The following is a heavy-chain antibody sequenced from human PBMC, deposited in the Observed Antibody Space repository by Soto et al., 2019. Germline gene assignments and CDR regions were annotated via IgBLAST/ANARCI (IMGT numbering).Heavy chain of an antibody. CDR2: IYYSGST. V-gene: IGHV4-39*01. J-gene: IGHJ4*02. CDR3: ARLGLRDCSGGSCYPDY. Sequence: PSETLSLTCTVSGGSISSGDYYWGWIRQPPGKGLEWIGSIYYSGSTYYNPSLKSRVTISVDTSKNQFSLKLSSVTAADTAVYYCARLGLRDCSGGSCYPDYWGQGTLVTVSS. D-gene: IGHD2-15*01. CDR1: GGSISSGDYY.